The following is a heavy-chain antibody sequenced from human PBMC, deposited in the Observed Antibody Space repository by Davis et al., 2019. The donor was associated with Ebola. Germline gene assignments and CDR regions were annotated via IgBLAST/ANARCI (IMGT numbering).Heavy chain of an antibody. D-gene: IGHD6-19*01. CDR3: ARGRGSGWYLDYFDY. Sequence: AASVKVSCKASGYTFTGYYMHWVRQAPGQGLEWMGWINPNSGGTNYAQKFQGWVTMTRDTSISTAYMELSSLRSEDTAVYYCARGRGSGWYLDYFDYWGQGTLVTVSS. CDR1: GYTFTGYY. CDR2: INPNSGGT. V-gene: IGHV1-2*04. J-gene: IGHJ4*02.